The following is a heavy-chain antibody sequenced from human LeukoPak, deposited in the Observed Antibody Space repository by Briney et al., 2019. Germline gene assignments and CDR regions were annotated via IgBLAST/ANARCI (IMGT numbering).Heavy chain of an antibody. J-gene: IGHJ4*02. Sequence: GGCLRLSRAASVVTFSNAWMSRVRQAPEEGLGWGGRIKSKTDGGTTDYAAPVKGRFTISRDDSKNSLYLQMNSLKTEDTAVYYCTTGIYSGYDVGFDYWGPGTLVTVSS. CDR3: TTGIYSGYDVGFDY. V-gene: IGHV3-15*01. CDR1: VVTFSNAW. CDR2: IKSKTDGGTT. D-gene: IGHD5-12*01.